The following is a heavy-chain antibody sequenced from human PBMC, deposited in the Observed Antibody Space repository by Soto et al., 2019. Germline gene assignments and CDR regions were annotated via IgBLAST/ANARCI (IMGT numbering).Heavy chain of an antibody. CDR3: AKPRAPYSSSSGAFDY. CDR2: ISGSGGST. CDR1: GFTFSSYA. V-gene: IGHV3-23*01. J-gene: IGHJ4*02. D-gene: IGHD6-6*01. Sequence: GGSLRLSCAASGFTFSSYAMSWVRQAPGKGLEWVSAISGSGGSTYYADSVKGRFIISRDNSKNTLYLQMNSLRAEETAVYYCAKPRAPYSSSSGAFDYWGQGTLVTVSS.